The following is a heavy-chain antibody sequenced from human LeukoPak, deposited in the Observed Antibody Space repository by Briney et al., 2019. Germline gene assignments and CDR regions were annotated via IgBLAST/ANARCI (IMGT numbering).Heavy chain of an antibody. J-gene: IGHJ4*02. V-gene: IGHV4-4*02. Sequence: SGTLSLTCAVSGDSISSTNWWNWVRQPPGKGLEWIGEIDHRGNTSYNPSLKSRVTISVDRSKNQFSLQLTSVTAADTAVYYCARGYGPGYWGRGTLVTVSA. D-gene: IGHD4-17*01. CDR3: ARGYGPGY. CDR2: IDHRGNT. CDR1: GDSISSTNW.